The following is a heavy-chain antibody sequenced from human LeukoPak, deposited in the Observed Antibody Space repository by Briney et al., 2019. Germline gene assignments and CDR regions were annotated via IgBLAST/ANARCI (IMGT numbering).Heavy chain of an antibody. CDR2: ISAYNGNT. V-gene: IGHV1-18*01. D-gene: IGHD5-12*01. CDR1: GYTFTSYG. J-gene: IGHJ4*02. CDR3: ARARGYSGYLPGEFDY. Sequence: GASVKVSCKASGYTFTSYGISWVRQAPGQGLEWMGWISAYNGNTNYAQKLQGRVTMTTDTSTSTTYMELRSLRSDDTAVYYCARARGYSGYLPGEFDYWGQGTLVTVSS.